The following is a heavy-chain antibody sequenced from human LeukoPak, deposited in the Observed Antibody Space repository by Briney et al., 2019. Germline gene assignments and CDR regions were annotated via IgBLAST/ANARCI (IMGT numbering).Heavy chain of an antibody. J-gene: IGHJ4*02. CDR1: GYTFTSSG. CDR3: ARGGRPESFDY. CDR2: ISAYNGNT. Sequence: ASVKVSCMASGYTFTSSGISSVRQAPGQGLEWMGWISAYNGNTNYAQKLQGRVTMTTDTSTSTAFMELRSLRSDDTAVYYCARGGRPESFDYWGQGTLVTVSS. V-gene: IGHV1-18*01.